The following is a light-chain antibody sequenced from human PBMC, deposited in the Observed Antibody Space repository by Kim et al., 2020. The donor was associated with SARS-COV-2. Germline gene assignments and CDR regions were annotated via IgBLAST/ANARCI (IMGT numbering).Light chain of an antibody. Sequence: EILLTQSPGTLSLSPGERGTLSCRASQSLNIDLAWYQQRLGQAPRLLIYGASSRAAGIPDRFSGSGSGTDFTLTISRLEPEDFAVYFCQQYAKSPTTFGQGTKVDIK. V-gene: IGKV3-20*01. CDR2: GAS. CDR3: QQYAKSPTT. CDR1: QSLNID. J-gene: IGKJ1*01.